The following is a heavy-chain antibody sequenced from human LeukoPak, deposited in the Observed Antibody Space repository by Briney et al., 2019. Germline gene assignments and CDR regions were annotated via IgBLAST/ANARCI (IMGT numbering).Heavy chain of an antibody. CDR2: IYSGGST. Sequence: QPGGSLRLSCAASGFTVSSNYMSWVRQAPGKGLEWVSVIYSGGSTYYADSVKGRFTISRDNSKNTLYLQVNSLRAEDTAVYYCATINDSSGYYYLSYYYYYYGMDVWGQGTTVTVSS. J-gene: IGHJ6*02. V-gene: IGHV3-66*01. CDR3: ATINDSSGYYYLSYYYYYYGMDV. D-gene: IGHD3-22*01. CDR1: GFTVSSNY.